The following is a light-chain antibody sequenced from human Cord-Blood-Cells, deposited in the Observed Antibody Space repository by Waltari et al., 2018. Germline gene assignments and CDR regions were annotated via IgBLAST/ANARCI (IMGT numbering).Light chain of an antibody. V-gene: IGKV1-8*01. CDR2: AAS. Sequence: AIRMTQSPSSLSASTGDRVTLTCRASQGISSYLAWYQQKPGKAPKLLIYAASTLQSGVPSRFSGSGSGTDFTLTISCLQSEDFATYYCQQYYSYPFLFGPGTKVDIK. J-gene: IGKJ3*01. CDR1: QGISSY. CDR3: QQYYSYPFL.